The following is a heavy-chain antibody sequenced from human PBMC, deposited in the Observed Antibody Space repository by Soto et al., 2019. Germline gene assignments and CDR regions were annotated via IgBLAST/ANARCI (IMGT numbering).Heavy chain of an antibody. CDR2: INYRGTT. Sequence: QVQLQESGPGLVKPSQTLSLTCTVSGGPIINGDTYLNWIRQHPEKGLEWMGYINYRGTTNYNPAVKSRILISIDTSKNQFSLSLTSVTAADPAVYDCARDALEVAPYWGQGTLVTVSS. CDR1: GGPIINGDTY. J-gene: IGHJ4*02. D-gene: IGHD2-15*01. V-gene: IGHV4-31*03. CDR3: ARDALEVAPY.